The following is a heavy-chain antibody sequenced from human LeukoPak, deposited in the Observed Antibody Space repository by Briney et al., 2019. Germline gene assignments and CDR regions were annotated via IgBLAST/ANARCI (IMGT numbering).Heavy chain of an antibody. V-gene: IGHV4-39*07. D-gene: IGHD3-22*01. J-gene: IGHJ5*02. CDR2: IFYSGST. CDR3: ARAVVVVITTTDGWFDP. CDR1: GGSISSSSYY. Sequence: SGTLSLTCAVSGGSISSSSYYWGWIRQPPGKGLEWIGSIFYSGSTYYNPSLKSRVTISVDTSKNQFSLKLSSVTAADTAVYYCARAVVVVITTTDGWFDPWGQGTLVTVSS.